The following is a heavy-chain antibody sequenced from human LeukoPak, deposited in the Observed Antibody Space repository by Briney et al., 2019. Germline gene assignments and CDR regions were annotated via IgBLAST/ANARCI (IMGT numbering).Heavy chain of an antibody. CDR1: GFTFSSYW. D-gene: IGHD6-19*01. CDR2: INSDGSST. Sequence: GGSLRLSCAASGFTFSSYWMHWVRQAPGKGLVWVSRINSDGSSTSYADSVKGRFTISRDNAKNTLYLQMNSLRAEDTAVHYCARDDGSGWYYYFDYWGQGTLVTVSS. J-gene: IGHJ4*02. V-gene: IGHV3-74*01. CDR3: ARDDGSGWYYYFDY.